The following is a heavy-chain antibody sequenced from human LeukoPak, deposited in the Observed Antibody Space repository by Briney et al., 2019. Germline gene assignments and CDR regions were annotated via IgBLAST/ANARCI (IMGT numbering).Heavy chain of an antibody. CDR1: GFTFSSYD. CDR3: ARALGTYYDILTGPYYMDV. D-gene: IGHD3-9*01. J-gene: IGHJ6*03. V-gene: IGHV3-13*01. Sequence: GGSLRLSCAASGFTFSSYDMHWVRQATGKGLEWVSAIGTAGDTYYPGSAKGRFTISRENAKNSLYLQMNSLRAGDTAVYYCARALGTYYDILTGPYYMDVWGKGTTVTVSS. CDR2: IGTAGDT.